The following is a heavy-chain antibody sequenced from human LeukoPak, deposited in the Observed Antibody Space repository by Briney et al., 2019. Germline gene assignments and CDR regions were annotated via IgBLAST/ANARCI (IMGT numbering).Heavy chain of an antibody. CDR2: ISSSSSYI. V-gene: IGHV3-21*01. D-gene: IGHD4-17*01. Sequence: GGSLRLSCAASGFTFSSYSMNWVRQAPGKGLEWVSSISSSSSYIYYADSVKGRFTISRDNAKNSLYLQMNSLRAEDTAVYYCARDIDYGDYSGDALDIWGQGTMVTVSS. CDR3: ARDIDYGDYSGDALDI. CDR1: GFTFSSYS. J-gene: IGHJ3*02.